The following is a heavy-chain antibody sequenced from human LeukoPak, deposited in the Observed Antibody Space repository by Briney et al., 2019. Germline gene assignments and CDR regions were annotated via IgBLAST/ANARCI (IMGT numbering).Heavy chain of an antibody. CDR2: IIPIFGTA. V-gene: IGHV1-69*06. CDR3: ARGYCSSTSCHRGYYGMDV. D-gene: IGHD2-2*01. Sequence: PSVKVSCKASGGTFSSYAISWVRQAPGEGLEWMGGIIPIFGTANYAQKFQGRVTITADKSTSTAYMELSSLRSEDTAVYYCARGYCSSTSCHRGYYGMDVWGKGTTVTVSS. CDR1: GGTFSSYA. J-gene: IGHJ6*04.